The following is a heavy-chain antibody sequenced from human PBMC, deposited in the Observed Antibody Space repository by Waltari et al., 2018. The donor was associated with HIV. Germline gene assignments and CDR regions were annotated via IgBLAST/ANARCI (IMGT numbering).Heavy chain of an antibody. CDR2: IKQDGSEK. V-gene: IGHV3-7*01. J-gene: IGHJ3*02. D-gene: IGHD2-2*01. Sequence: EVQMVESGGGLVQPGGSLRLSCAASGFTFSSYWMSWVRQAPGKGLEWVANIKQDGSEKDHVDSVKGRFTISRDNAKNSLYLQMNSLRSEDTAVYYCARVRGGYCSSPSCLQGLGAFDIWGQGT. CDR1: GFTFSSYW. CDR3: ARVRGGYCSSPSCLQGLGAFDI.